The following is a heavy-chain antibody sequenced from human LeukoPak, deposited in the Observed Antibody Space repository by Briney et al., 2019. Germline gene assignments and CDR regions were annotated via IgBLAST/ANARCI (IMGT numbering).Heavy chain of an antibody. J-gene: IGHJ4*02. V-gene: IGHV3-23*01. CDR3: ATQYGSSWRDYFDY. CDR1: GFTFSSYA. Sequence: PGGSLRLSCAASGFTFSSYAMSWVRQAPGKGLEWVSAFSGSGAGTYSADSVKGRSTVSRDNSKNTLYLQMNNLRAEDTAVYYCATQYGSSWRDYFDYWGQGTLVTVSS. D-gene: IGHD6-13*01. CDR2: FSGSGAGT.